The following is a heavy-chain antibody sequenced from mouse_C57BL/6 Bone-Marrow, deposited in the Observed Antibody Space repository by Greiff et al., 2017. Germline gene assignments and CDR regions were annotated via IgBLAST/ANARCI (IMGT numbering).Heavy chain of an antibody. CDR2: ISNGGGST. CDR3: ARQGVAY. Sequence: EVHLVESGGGLVQPGGSLKLSCAASGFTFSDYYMYWVRQTPEKRLEWVAYISNGGGSTYYPATVKGRFTISRDNAKNTLYLQMSRLKSEDTAMYYCARQGVAYWGQGTLVTVSA. J-gene: IGHJ3*01. CDR1: GFTFSDYY. V-gene: IGHV5-12*01.